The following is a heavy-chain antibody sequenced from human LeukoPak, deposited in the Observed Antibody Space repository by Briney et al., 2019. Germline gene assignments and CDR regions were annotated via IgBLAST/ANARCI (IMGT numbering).Heavy chain of an antibody. CDR3: AEVRSSASDV. D-gene: IGHD3-10*01. V-gene: IGHV3-48*02. Sequence: GSLRLSCAASGFTFGSYSMNWVRQAPGKGLEWISFISGSSSAIYYADSVKGRFTISRDNAKNSLYLQMSRLRDEDTAVYYCAEVRSSASDVWGQGTMVTVSS. CDR2: ISGSSSAI. J-gene: IGHJ3*01. CDR1: GFTFGSYS.